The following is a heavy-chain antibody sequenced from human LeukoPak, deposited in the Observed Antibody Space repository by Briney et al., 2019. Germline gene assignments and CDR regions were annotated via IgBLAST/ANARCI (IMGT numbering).Heavy chain of an antibody. CDR2: INSDGSSI. CDR3: ARAGGSDSSGYYQGAFDM. Sequence: GGSLRLSCAASGFTFSSYWMHWVRQAPGTGLVWVSHINSDGSSISYADSVKGRFTISRDNAKNTLYLQMNSLRAEDTAVYYCARAGGSDSSGYYQGAFDMWGQGTMVTVSS. CDR1: GFTFSSYW. V-gene: IGHV3-74*01. D-gene: IGHD3-22*01. J-gene: IGHJ3*02.